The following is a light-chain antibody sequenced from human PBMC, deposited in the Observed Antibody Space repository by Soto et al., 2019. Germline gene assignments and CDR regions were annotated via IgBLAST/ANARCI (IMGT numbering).Light chain of an antibody. V-gene: IGLV2-8*01. CDR3: SSYAGNNNVI. CDR2: EVI. Sequence: QSALTQPPSASGSPGQSGTISCTGPSSDVGGDKYVSWYQQHPGKAPKLIIYEVIKRPSGFPDRFSGSKSGNAASLTVSGLQAEDEADYYCSSYAGNNNVIFGGGTKLTVL. J-gene: IGLJ2*01. CDR1: SSDVGGDKY.